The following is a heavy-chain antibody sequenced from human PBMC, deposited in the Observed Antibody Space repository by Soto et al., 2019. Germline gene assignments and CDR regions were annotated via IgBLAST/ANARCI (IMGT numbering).Heavy chain of an antibody. CDR1: GGSISSSSYY. CDR2: IYYSGST. CDR3: ARHNYGDYLWFDP. J-gene: IGHJ5*02. Sequence: PSETLSLTCTVSGGSISSSSYYWGWIRQPPGKGLEWIGSIYYSGSTYYNPSLKSRVTISVDTSKNQFSLKLSSVTAADTAVYSCARHNYGDYLWFDPWGQGTLVTVSS. D-gene: IGHD4-17*01. V-gene: IGHV4-39*01.